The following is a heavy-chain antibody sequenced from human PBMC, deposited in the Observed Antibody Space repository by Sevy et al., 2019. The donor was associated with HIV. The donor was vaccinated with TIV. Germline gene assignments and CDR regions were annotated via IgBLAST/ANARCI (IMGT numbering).Heavy chain of an antibody. J-gene: IGHJ4*02. V-gene: IGHV3-23*01. CDR1: GFTFSSYA. CDR3: AKDYGSGSYYNSYYFDY. Sequence: GGSLRLSCAASGFTFSSYAMSWVRQAPGKGLEWVSAISGSGGSKYYADSVKGRFTISRDNTKNTLYLQMNSLRAEDRAVYYCAKDYGSGSYYNSYYFDYWGQGTLVTVSS. CDR2: ISGSGGSK. D-gene: IGHD3-10*01.